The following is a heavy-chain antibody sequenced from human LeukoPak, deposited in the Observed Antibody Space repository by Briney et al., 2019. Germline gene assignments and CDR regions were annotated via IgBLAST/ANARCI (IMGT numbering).Heavy chain of an antibody. Sequence: GGSLRLSCAASGFSFSNYWMSWVRQAPGKGLEWVANIKGDGSYKYYVDSVKGRFTISRDNAKSSVYLQMNTLRAEDTAVYYCATSADSSGNDWGQGTLVTVSS. D-gene: IGHD3-22*01. CDR1: GFSFSNYW. J-gene: IGHJ4*02. V-gene: IGHV3-7*03. CDR2: IKGDGSYK. CDR3: ATSADSSGND.